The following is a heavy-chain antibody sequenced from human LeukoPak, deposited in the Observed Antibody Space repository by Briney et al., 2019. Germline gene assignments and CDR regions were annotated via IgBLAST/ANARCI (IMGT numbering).Heavy chain of an antibody. Sequence: SETLSLTCTVSGGSISSYYWSWIRQPPGKGLEWIGYIYYSGSTNYNPSLKSRVTISVDTSKNQFSLKLSSVTAADTAFYYCARYIVSYPHDAFDIWGQGTMVTVSS. V-gene: IGHV4-59*01. CDR2: IYYSGST. J-gene: IGHJ3*02. CDR3: ARYIVSYPHDAFDI. CDR1: GGSISSYY. D-gene: IGHD2-15*01.